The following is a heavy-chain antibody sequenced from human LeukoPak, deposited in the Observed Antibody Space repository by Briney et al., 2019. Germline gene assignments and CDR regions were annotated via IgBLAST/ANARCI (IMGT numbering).Heavy chain of an antibody. CDR1: GFTFSSYS. J-gene: IGHJ4*02. Sequence: KPGGSLRLSCAASGFTFSSYSMNWVRQAPGKGLEWVSCISSSSLYIYYADSVKGRFTISRDNAKNSLYLQMNSLRADDTAVYYCARMGSGYDDPVDYWGQGTLVTVSS. V-gene: IGHV3-21*01. CDR2: ISSSSLYI. CDR3: ARMGSGYDDPVDY. D-gene: IGHD5-12*01.